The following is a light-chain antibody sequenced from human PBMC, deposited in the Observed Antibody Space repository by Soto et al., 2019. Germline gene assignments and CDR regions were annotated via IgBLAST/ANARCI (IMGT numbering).Light chain of an antibody. CDR3: AAWDDSLSGPDVV. J-gene: IGLJ2*01. CDR1: SSNIGSNY. V-gene: IGLV1-47*01. CDR2: RNN. Sequence: HSVLTQPPSASGTPGQRVTISCSGSSSNIGSNYVYWYQQLPGTAPKLLIYRNNQRPSGVPDRFSGSKSGTSASLAISGLRSEDEADYYCAAWDDSLSGPDVVFGGGTQLTVL.